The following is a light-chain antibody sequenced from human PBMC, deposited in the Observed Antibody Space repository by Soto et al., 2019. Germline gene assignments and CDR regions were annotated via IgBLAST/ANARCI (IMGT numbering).Light chain of an antibody. Sequence: QSVLTQPPSASGTPGQRVTISCSGSSSNIGSNYVYWYQQLPGTAPKLLIYRNNQRPSGVPDRFSGSKSGTSASLAISGLRSEDEADYYCAAWDDSLSGPLYVFGTGTKDTVL. CDR3: AAWDDSLSGPLYV. CDR1: SSNIGSNY. J-gene: IGLJ1*01. V-gene: IGLV1-47*01. CDR2: RNN.